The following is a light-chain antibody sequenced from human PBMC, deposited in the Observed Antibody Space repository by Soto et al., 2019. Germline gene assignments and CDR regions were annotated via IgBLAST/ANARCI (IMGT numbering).Light chain of an antibody. Sequence: EIVLTQSPGTLSLSPGERATLSCRASQSISSSYLAWYQQKPGQAPRLLIYDASNRATGIPARFSGSGSGTDFTLTISSLEPEDFAVYYCQQRSNWPPPFGPGTKVDIK. CDR3: QQRSNWPPP. CDR2: DAS. V-gene: IGKV3-11*01. CDR1: QSISSSY. J-gene: IGKJ3*01.